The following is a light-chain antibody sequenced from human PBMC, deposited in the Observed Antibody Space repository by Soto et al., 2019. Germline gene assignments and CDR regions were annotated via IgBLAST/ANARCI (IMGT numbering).Light chain of an antibody. CDR2: DAS. CDR3: HQRYDWTIT. V-gene: IGKV3-11*01. CDR1: QSIRTY. J-gene: IGKJ5*01. Sequence: EIVFTQSPATLSLSLGERATLSDRANQSIRTYLAWYQQRPGQAPRVLIYDASRRETGIPARFSGSGSGTECTLTISSLEPEDFAVDYCHQRYDWTITFGQGTRLEIK.